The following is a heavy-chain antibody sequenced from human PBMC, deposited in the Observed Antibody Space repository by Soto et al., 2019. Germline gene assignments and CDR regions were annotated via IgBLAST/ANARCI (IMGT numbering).Heavy chain of an antibody. CDR3: ARSGGLYYYYYGMDV. CDR2: IYPGDSDT. D-gene: IGHD2-15*01. J-gene: IGHJ6*02. V-gene: IGHV5-51*01. CDR1: GYSFTSYW. Sequence: GESLKISCKGSGYSFTSYWIGWVRQMPGKGLEWMGIIYPGDSDTRYSPSFQGQVTISADKSISTAYLQWSSLKASDTAMYYCARSGGLYYYYYGMDVWGQGTTVTAP.